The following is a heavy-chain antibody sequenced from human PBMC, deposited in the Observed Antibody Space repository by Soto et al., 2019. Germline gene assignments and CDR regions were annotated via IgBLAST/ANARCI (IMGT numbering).Heavy chain of an antibody. V-gene: IGHV4-59*02. CDR3: ARDGSGVDFWDGPYYFDH. D-gene: IGHD3-3*01. CDR2: VYYNGNP. CDR1: GGSVSSYY. Sequence: QVQLQESGPRLVKPSETLSLTCTVSGGSVSSYYWGCIRQPPGKGLEFIGYVYYNGNPNYNPSFKGRVTISIDTATIQFALNQKSVSAAHTAVYYCARDGSGVDFWDGPYYFDHWGQGTQVTVSS. J-gene: IGHJ4*02.